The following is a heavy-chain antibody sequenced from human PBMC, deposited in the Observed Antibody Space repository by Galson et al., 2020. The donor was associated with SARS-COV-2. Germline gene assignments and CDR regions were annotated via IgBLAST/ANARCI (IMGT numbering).Heavy chain of an antibody. J-gene: IGHJ4*02. CDR1: GFTFSSYA. D-gene: IGHD6-19*01. CDR3: ASPVAHSSGWATPYNDAFDY. Sequence: GGSLRLSCAASGFTFSSYAMHWVRQAPGKGLEWVAVISYDGSNKYYADSVKGRFTISRDNSKNTLYLQMNSLRAEDTAVYYCASPVAHSSGWATPYNDAFDYWGQGTLVTVSS. CDR2: ISYDGSNK. V-gene: IGHV3-30*04.